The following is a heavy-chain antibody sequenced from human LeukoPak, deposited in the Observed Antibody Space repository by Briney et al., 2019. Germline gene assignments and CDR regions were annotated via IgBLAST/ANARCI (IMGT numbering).Heavy chain of an antibody. CDR1: GFTFSSYA. CDR2: ISGRGGST. J-gene: IGHJ2*01. V-gene: IGHV3-23*01. D-gene: IGHD3-22*01. CDR3: AKDRRTMSPRYFDL. Sequence: GGSLRLSCAASGFTFSSYAMSWVRNAPGKGLKWVSAISGRGGSTTYAHSVMGRFIISRDNSKNTLYLQMDSLRAEDTAVYYCAKDRRTMSPRYFDLWGRGTLVTVSS.